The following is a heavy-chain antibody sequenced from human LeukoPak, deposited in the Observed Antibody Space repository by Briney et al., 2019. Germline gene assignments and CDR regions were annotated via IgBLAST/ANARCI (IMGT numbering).Heavy chain of an antibody. J-gene: IGHJ4*02. V-gene: IGHV1-2*02. CDR1: GYTFTGYY. CDR2: INPNSGGT. D-gene: IGHD6-19*01. Sequence: ASVKVSCKASGYTFTGYYMHWVRQAPGQGLEWMGWINPNSGGTNYAQKFQGRVTMTRDTSISTAYMELSRLRSDDTAVYYCASRQYSSGWYDCAYWGQGTLVTVSS. CDR3: ASRQYSSGWYDCAY.